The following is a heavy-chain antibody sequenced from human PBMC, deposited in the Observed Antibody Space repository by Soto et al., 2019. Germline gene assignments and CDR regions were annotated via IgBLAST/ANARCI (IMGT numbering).Heavy chain of an antibody. J-gene: IGHJ4*02. D-gene: IGHD3-10*01. Sequence: SGPTLVNPTQTLTLTCTFSGFSLSTSGMCVSWIRQPPGKALEWLALIDWDDDKYYSTSLKTRLTISKDTSKNQVVLTMTNMDPVDTATYYCARGVGDLLWKARPYYFDYWGQGTLVTAPQ. CDR3: ARGVGDLLWKARPYYFDY. CDR1: GFSLSTSGMC. CDR2: IDWDDDK. V-gene: IGHV2-70*01.